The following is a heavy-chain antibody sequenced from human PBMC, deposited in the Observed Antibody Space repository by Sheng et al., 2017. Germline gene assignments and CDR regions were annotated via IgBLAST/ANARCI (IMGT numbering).Heavy chain of an antibody. Sequence: QVQLVQSGAEVKKPGASVKVSCRASGYTFTNYAISWVRQAPGQGLEWMGWIRAYNGNTNYAQKLQGRVTMTTDTSTSTAYMELRSLRSDDTAVYYCARVYTSIVYYYYMDVWGKGTTVTVSS. CDR1: GYTFTNYA. D-gene: IGHD1-26*01. CDR2: IRAYNGNT. CDR3: ARVYTSIVYYYYMDV. J-gene: IGHJ6*03. V-gene: IGHV1-18*01.